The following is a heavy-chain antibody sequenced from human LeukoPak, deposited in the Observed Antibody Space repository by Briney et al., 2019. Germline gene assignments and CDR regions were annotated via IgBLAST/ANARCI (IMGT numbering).Heavy chain of an antibody. Sequence: SETLSLTCTVSGDSISSSSYYWGWIRQPPGKGLEWIGNIYYSGSTYYNPSLKSRVTISVDTSKNQFSLKLSSVTATDTAVYYCARGPWEYFDYWGQGTLVTVSS. CDR1: GDSISSSSYY. CDR3: ARGPWEYFDY. D-gene: IGHD1-26*01. CDR2: IYYSGST. J-gene: IGHJ4*02. V-gene: IGHV4-39*07.